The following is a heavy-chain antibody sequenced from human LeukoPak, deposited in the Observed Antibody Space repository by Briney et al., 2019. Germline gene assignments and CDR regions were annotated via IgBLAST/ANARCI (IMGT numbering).Heavy chain of an antibody. V-gene: IGHV4-59*01. CDR2: IYYRGST. Sequence: PSETLSLTCAVYGGSISSYYWSWIRQPPGKGLEWIGYIYYRGSTNYNPSLKSRVTISVDTSKNQFSLKLSSVTAADTAVYYCATRGVARNWFDPWGQGTLVTISS. CDR1: GGSISSYY. J-gene: IGHJ5*02. CDR3: ATRGVARNWFDP.